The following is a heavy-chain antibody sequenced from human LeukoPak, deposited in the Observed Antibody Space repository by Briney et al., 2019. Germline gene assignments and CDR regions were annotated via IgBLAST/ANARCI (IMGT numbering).Heavy chain of an antibody. D-gene: IGHD2-15*01. V-gene: IGHV5-51*01. CDR3: ASMLQVVAATPDAFDI. Sequence: GESLKISCKGSGYSFTSYWIGWVRQMPGKGLEWMGIIYPGDSDTRYSPSFQGQVTISADKSISTAYLQWSSLKASDTAMYYCASMLQVVAATPDAFDIWGQGTMVTVSS. J-gene: IGHJ3*02. CDR2: IYPGDSDT. CDR1: GYSFTSYW.